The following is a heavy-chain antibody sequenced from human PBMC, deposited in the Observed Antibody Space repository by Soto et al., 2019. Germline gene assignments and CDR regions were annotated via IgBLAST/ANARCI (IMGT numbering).Heavy chain of an antibody. Sequence: QVQLVQSGAEAKKPGASVKVSCKASGYTFTSYGISWVRQAPGQGLEWMGWISAYNGNTNYAQKLQGRVTMTPDTSTSTAYMEPRSLSPDDTAVYYCARDSPPVDYWGQGTLVTVSS. J-gene: IGHJ4*02. V-gene: IGHV1-18*01. CDR3: ARDSPPVDY. CDR1: GYTFTSYG. CDR2: ISAYNGNT.